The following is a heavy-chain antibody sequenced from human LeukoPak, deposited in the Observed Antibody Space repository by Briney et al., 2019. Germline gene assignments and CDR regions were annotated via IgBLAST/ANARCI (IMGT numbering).Heavy chain of an antibody. CDR1: GGSISSSSYY. CDR3: ARSVIFGVVIIDYYYMDV. Sequence: SETLSLTCTVSGGSISSSSYYWGWIRQPPGKGLEWIGSIYYSGSTYYNPSLKSRVTISVDTSKNQFSLKLSSVTAADTAVYYCARSVIFGVVIIDYYYMDVWGKGTTDTVSS. CDR2: IYYSGST. D-gene: IGHD3-3*01. J-gene: IGHJ6*03. V-gene: IGHV4-39*01.